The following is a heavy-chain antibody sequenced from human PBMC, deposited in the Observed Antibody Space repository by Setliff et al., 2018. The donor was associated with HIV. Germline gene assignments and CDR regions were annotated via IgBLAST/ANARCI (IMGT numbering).Heavy chain of an antibody. CDR2: IYYSGST. CDR1: GGSINSTSYY. CDR3: ARVFVDTAVLRVLEYYFDS. J-gene: IGHJ4*02. V-gene: IGHV4-39*07. D-gene: IGHD5-18*01. Sequence: SETLSLTCTVSGGSINSTSYYWGWIRQPPGKGLEWIGNIYYSGSTYYTPSLKSRITISLDTSKNQFSLRMRSVTAADTAVYYCARVFVDTAVLRVLEYYFDSWGRGTLVTVSS.